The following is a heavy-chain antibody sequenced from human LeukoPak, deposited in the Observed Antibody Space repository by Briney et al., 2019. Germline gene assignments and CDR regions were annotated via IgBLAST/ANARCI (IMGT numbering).Heavy chain of an antibody. CDR2: INHSGST. Sequence: SETLSLTCAVDGGSFSGYYWSWIRQPPGKGLERIGEINHSGSTNYNPSLKSRVTISVDTSKNQFSLKLSSVTAADTAVYYCARGGGTGRPPYYFDYWGQGTLVTVSS. V-gene: IGHV4-34*01. CDR3: ARGGGTGRPPYYFDY. J-gene: IGHJ4*02. CDR1: GGSFSGYY. D-gene: IGHD3/OR15-3a*01.